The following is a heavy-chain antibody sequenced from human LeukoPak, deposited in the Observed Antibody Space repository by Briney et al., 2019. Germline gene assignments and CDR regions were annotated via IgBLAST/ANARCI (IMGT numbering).Heavy chain of an antibody. J-gene: IGHJ4*02. Sequence: ASVNVSCKASGGTFSSYAISWVRQAPGQGLEWMGIINPSGGSTSYAQKFQGRVTMTRDTSTSTVYLELSSLRSEDTAVYYCARADSADYYDSSGSIDYWGQGTLVPVSS. V-gene: IGHV1-46*01. CDR1: GGTFSSYA. CDR2: INPSGGST. D-gene: IGHD3-22*01. CDR3: ARADSADYYDSSGSIDY.